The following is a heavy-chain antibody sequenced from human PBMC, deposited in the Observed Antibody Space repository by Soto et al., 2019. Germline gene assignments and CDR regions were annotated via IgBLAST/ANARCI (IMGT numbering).Heavy chain of an antibody. CDR3: ARGSAAGTKSPFDY. Sequence: VQLQEPGPGLVKPSETLSLTCTVSGGSIRGYYWSWIRQSAGKGLEWIGYIHYSGSTNYNPSLKSRVTISVDTSRNQLSLELSSVNAADTAVYYCARGSAAGTKSPFDYWGQGSLVTVSS. J-gene: IGHJ4*02. CDR1: GGSIRGYY. V-gene: IGHV4-59*01. CDR2: IHYSGST. D-gene: IGHD6-13*01.